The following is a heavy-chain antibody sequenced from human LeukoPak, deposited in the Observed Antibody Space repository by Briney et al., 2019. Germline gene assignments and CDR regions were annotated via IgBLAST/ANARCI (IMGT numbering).Heavy chain of an antibody. Sequence: GGSLRLSCAASGFTFSSYAMNWVRQAPGKGLEWVSISGSGGDTYYADSVKGRFTISRDNSKNTLYLQMNSLRAEDTAVYYCAKDRSSSGWYFPFDYWGQGTLVTVSS. CDR3: AKDRSSSGWYFPFDY. V-gene: IGHV3-23*01. D-gene: IGHD6-19*01. CDR1: GFTFSSYA. J-gene: IGHJ4*02. CDR2: ISGSGGDT.